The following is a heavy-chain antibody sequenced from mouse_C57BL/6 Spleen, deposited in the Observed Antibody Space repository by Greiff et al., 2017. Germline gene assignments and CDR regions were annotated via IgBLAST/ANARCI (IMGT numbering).Heavy chain of an antibody. D-gene: IGHD3-2*02. J-gene: IGHJ1*03. V-gene: IGHV5-17*01. CDR2: ISSGSSTI. CDR1: GFTFSDYG. Sequence: EVKLVESGGGLVKPGGSLKLSCAASGFTFSDYGMHWVRQAPEKGLEWVAYISSGSSTIYYADTVKGRFTISRDNAKNTLFLQMTSLRSEDTAMYYCARHSSGYWYFDVWGTGTTVTVSS. CDR3: ARHSSGYWYFDV.